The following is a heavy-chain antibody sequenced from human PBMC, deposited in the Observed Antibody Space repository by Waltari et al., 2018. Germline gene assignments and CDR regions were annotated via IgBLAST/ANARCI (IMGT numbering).Heavy chain of an antibody. CDR1: GSTVRSFG. J-gene: IGHJ4*02. CDR3: ARALTTPNDY. CDR2: TTNSNTYI. V-gene: IGHV3-21*03. D-gene: IGHD4-17*01. Sequence: EVQLVESGGGLVKPGGSLRLSCSAPGSTVRSFGMSWVRQAPGKGLEWVSSTTNSNTYIYYADSVKGRFTVSIDNAKNSLYLQMNSLRADDTAVYFCARALTTPNDYWGQGTLVTVSS.